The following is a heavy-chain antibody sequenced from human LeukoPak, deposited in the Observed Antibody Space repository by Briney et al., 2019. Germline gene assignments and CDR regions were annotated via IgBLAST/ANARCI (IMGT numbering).Heavy chain of an antibody. CDR1: GGSISSGGYY. D-gene: IGHD3-10*01. V-gene: IGHV4-31*03. CDR2: IYYSGST. J-gene: IGHJ4*02. Sequence: SETLSLTCTVSGGSISSGGYYWSWIRQHPGKGLEWIGYIYYSGSTYYNPSLKSRVTISVDTSKNQFSLKLSSVTAADTAVYYCARDLMVRGVIRHFDYWGQGTLVTVSS. CDR3: ARDLMVRGVIRHFDY.